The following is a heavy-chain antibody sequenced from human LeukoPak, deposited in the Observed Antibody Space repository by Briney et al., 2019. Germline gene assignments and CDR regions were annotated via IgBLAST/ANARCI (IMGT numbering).Heavy chain of an antibody. V-gene: IGHV4-30-4*01. Sequence: SQTLSLTCTVSGGSISSCDYYWSWIRQPPGKGLEWIGYIYYSGSTYYNPSLKSRVTISVDTSKNQFSLKLSSVTAADTAVYYCARDGGGDYYAFDIWGQGTMVTVSS. CDR1: GGSISSCDYY. CDR2: IYYSGST. CDR3: ARDGGGDYYAFDI. J-gene: IGHJ3*02. D-gene: IGHD2-21*02.